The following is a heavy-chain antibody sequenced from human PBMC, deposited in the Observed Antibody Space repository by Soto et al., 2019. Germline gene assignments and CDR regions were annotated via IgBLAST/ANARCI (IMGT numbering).Heavy chain of an antibody. D-gene: IGHD6-13*01. CDR3: ARDVYREQQLSFMDV. J-gene: IGHJ6*03. V-gene: IGHV1-46*03. CDR2: INPSGGST. CDR1: GYTFTSYY. Sequence: ASVKVSCKASGYTFTSYYMHWVRQAPGQGLEWMGIINPSGGSTSYAQKFQGRVTMTRDTSTSTVYMELSSLRSEDTAVYYCARDVYREQQLSFMDVWGKGTTVTGSS.